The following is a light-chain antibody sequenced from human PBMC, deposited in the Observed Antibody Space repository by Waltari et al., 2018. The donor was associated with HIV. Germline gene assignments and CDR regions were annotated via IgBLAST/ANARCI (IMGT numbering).Light chain of an antibody. CDR3: QQYLNWPPWT. CDR2: GAF. Sequence: EIVLTQSPATLSVSPGERATLSCRASQSVSPNLAWYQQKPGQAPRLLIYGAFTRATGIPTRFSGSGSGTEFTLTISSLQSEDFAVYYCQQYLNWPPWTFGQGTKVDLK. J-gene: IGKJ1*01. CDR1: QSVSPN. V-gene: IGKV3-15*01.